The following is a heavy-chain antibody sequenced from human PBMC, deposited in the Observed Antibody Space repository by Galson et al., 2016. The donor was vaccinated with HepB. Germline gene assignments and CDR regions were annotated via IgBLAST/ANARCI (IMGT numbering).Heavy chain of an antibody. V-gene: IGHV3-21*01. CDR3: ARGDIVGAIFDY. D-gene: IGHD1-26*01. CDR2: ISSSSSYI. CDR1: GFTFSSYS. Sequence: LRLSCAASGFTFSSYSMNWVRRAPGKGLEWVASISSSSSYIYYADSVKGRFSISRDNAKNSLYLQMNSLRAEDTAVYYCARGDIVGAIFDYWGQGTLVTVSS. J-gene: IGHJ4*02.